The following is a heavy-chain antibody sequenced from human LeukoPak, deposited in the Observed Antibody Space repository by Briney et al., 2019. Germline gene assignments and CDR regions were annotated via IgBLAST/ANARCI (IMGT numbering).Heavy chain of an antibody. CDR3: ARHIDVRFDSPTHITIPIVVVASALDY. CDR2: IYYSGST. D-gene: IGHD2-2*01. Sequence: SEPLSLTCTVSGGSISSSSSYWSWIRQPPGKGLEWIGTIYYSGSTYYNPSLNSRVTISVDTSKIQFSLKLTSVTAADTAVYYCARHIDVRFDSPTHITIPIVVVASALDYWGRGTLVTVSS. J-gene: IGHJ4*02. CDR1: GGSISSSSSY. V-gene: IGHV4-39*01.